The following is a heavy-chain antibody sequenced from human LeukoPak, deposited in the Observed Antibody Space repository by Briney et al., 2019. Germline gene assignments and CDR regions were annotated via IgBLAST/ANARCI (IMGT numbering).Heavy chain of an antibody. J-gene: IGHJ3*02. CDR1: GFTFSSYA. V-gene: IGHV3-23*01. CDR2: IGGSGGST. CDR3: AKAKTGYSSSWPIDAFDI. Sequence: GGSLRLSCAASGFTFSSYAMSWVRQAPGKGLEWVSAIGGSGGSTYYADSVKGRFTISRDNSKNTLYLQMNSLRAEDTAVYYCAKAKTGYSSSWPIDAFDIWGQGTMVTVSS. D-gene: IGHD6-13*01.